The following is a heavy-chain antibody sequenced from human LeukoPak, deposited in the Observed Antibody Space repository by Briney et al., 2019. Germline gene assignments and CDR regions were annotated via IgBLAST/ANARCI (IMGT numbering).Heavy chain of an antibody. D-gene: IGHD3-9*01. CDR1: GFTFSSYG. Sequence: GRSLRLSCAASGFTFSSYGMHWVRQAPGKGLEWVAVISYDGSNKYYADSVKGRFTISRDNSKNTLYLQMNSLRAEDTAVYYCAKDRGLRYFDWLLDYWGQGTLVTLSS. CDR3: AKDRGLRYFDWLLDY. J-gene: IGHJ4*02. V-gene: IGHV3-30*18. CDR2: ISYDGSNK.